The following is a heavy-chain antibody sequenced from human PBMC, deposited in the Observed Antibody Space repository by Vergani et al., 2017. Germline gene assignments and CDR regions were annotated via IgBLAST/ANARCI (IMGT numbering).Heavy chain of an antibody. Sequence: QVQLQESGPGLVKPSETLSLTCTVSGGSINSYYWSWIRQPPGKGLQWIGYIDYSGSTNYNPSLKSRVTISVDTSKNQFSLKLSSVTAADTAVYYCARSVYYGSGSPYYMDVWGKGPTV. V-gene: IGHV4-59*01. CDR1: GGSINSYY. CDR2: IDYSGST. J-gene: IGHJ6*03. D-gene: IGHD3-10*01. CDR3: ARSVYYGSGSPYYMDV.